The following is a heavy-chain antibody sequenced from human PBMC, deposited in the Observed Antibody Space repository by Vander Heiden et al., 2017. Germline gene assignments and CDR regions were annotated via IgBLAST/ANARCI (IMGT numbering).Heavy chain of an antibody. D-gene: IGHD2-21*02. Sequence: QVQLVQSGSEVKKPGASVRVSCKASGYTFSGYYLHWWRQAPGQGLEWMGWVNPYNGATEYAQKFQGRVTMTRDTSISTVYLDLSGLRSDDTAVYFCARDLLCGGDCYYSDAGDYWGQRTLVSVSS. CDR3: ARDLLCGGDCYYSDAGDY. J-gene: IGHJ4*02. CDR1: GYTFSGYY. V-gene: IGHV1-2*02. CDR2: VNPYNGAT.